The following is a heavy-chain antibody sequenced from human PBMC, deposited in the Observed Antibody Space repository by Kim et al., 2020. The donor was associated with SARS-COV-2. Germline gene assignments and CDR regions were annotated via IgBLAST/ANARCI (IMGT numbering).Heavy chain of an antibody. V-gene: IGHV3-74*01. J-gene: IGHJ4*02. CDR2: INSDGSST. CDR3: AREGGWLPAFDY. CDR1: GFTFSSYW. D-gene: IGHD5-12*01. Sequence: GGSLRLSCAASGFTFSSYWMHWVRQAPGKGLVWVSRINSDGSSTSYADSVKGRFTISRDNAKNTLYLQMNSLRAEDTAVYYCAREGGWLPAFDYWGQGTLVTVSS.